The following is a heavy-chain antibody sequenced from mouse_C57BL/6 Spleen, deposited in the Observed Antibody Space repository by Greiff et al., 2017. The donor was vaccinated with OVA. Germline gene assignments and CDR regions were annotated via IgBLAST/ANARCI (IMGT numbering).Heavy chain of an antibody. CDR1: GFSLFSYC. CDR3: AKGNRHDDYAMDY. D-gene: IGHD2-12*01. CDR2: IWRGGST. V-gene: IGHV2-5*01. Sequence: QVLLLQSGPGLVLPSLCLSITCSASGFSLFSYCLLWVLPSPGKGLVWLGVIWRGGSTDYNAAFMSRLSITKDNSKSQVFFKMNSRQADDTAIYYGAKGNRHDDYAMDYWGQGTSVTVSS. J-gene: IGHJ4*01.